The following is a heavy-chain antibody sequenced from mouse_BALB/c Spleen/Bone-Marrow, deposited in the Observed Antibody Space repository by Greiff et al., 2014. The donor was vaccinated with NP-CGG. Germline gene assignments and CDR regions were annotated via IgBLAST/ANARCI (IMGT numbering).Heavy chain of an antibody. V-gene: IGHV1-54*01. CDR1: GYAFTNYL. Sequence: QVQLKQSGAELVRPGTSVKVSCKASGYAFTNYLIEWIKQRPGQGLEWIGVSNPGSGGTNYNEKFKGKATLTADKSSSTAYMQHSSLTSDDAAVYFCERETGRGFADWGQGTLVTVSA. D-gene: IGHD3-2*01. CDR3: ERETGRGFAD. J-gene: IGHJ3*01. CDR2: SNPGSGGT.